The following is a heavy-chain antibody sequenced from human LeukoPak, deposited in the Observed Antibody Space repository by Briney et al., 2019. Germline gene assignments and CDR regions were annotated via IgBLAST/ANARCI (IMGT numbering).Heavy chain of an antibody. Sequence: ASVKVSCKASGYTFTGYYMHWVRQAPGQGLEWMGWINPNSGGTNYAQKFQGRVTMTRDTSISTAYMELSRLRSDDTAVYYCAGDSGYCRSTSCYAFDIWGQGTMVTVSS. CDR2: INPNSGGT. D-gene: IGHD2-2*01. CDR1: GYTFTGYY. J-gene: IGHJ3*02. CDR3: AGDSGYCRSTSCYAFDI. V-gene: IGHV1-2*02.